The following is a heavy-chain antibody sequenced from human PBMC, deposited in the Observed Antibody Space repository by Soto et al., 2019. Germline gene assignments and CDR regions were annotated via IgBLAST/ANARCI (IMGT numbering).Heavy chain of an antibody. Sequence: ASVKVSCKASGYTFTGHYMHWVRQAPGQGLEWMGWINPNSGGTNYAKKLQGWVTMTRDKSITTAYMELSRLRSDDTAVDYCARPIMVVVTATPTGHDYYYGMDVWVQGTTVTVSS. CDR1: GYTFTGHY. V-gene: IGHV1-2*04. CDR3: ARPIMVVVTATPTGHDYYYGMDV. CDR2: INPNSGGT. J-gene: IGHJ6*02. D-gene: IGHD2-21*02.